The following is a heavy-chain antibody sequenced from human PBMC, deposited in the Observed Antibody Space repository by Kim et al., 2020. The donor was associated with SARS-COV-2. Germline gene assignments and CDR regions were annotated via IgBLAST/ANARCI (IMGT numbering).Heavy chain of an antibody. V-gene: IGHV3-30*01. D-gene: IGHD2-15*01. CDR3: ARANLGWGLRSSCDY. J-gene: IGHJ4*02. Sequence: SVKGRFNISRDTSKNTLYRQMTSLRAEDTAVYYGARANLGWGLRSSCDYWGQGTLVTVSS.